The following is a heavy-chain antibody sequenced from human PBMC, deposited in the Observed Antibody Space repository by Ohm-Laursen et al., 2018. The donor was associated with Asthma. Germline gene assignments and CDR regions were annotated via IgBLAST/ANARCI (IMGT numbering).Heavy chain of an antibody. CDR2: MSYDGRNE. V-gene: IGHV3-30*04. D-gene: IGHD1-20*01. Sequence: SLRLSCAASGFTFSSYAMHWVRQAPGKGLEWVAVMSYDGRNEHYADSVKGRFIISRDNSKKTLYLQMTSLRPEDTAVYYCARDRFPLYNWNDADQNDANQHNWFDPWGQGTLVTVSS. J-gene: IGHJ5*02. CDR3: ARDRFPLYNWNDADQNDANQHNWFDP. CDR1: GFTFSSYA.